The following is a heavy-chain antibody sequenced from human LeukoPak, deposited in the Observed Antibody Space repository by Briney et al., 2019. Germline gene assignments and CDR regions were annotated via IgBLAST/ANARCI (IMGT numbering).Heavy chain of an antibody. CDR2: IYGGGST. J-gene: IGHJ4*02. CDR1: GFTVSSNY. D-gene: IGHD3-22*01. CDR3: ARGAGGYQFDY. Sequence: PGGSLRLSCAASGFTVSSNYMSWVRQAPGKGLEWVSVIYGGGSTYYADSVKGRFTISRDNSKNTLYLQMNSLRAEDTAVYYCARGAGGYQFDYWGQGTLVTVSS. V-gene: IGHV3-53*01.